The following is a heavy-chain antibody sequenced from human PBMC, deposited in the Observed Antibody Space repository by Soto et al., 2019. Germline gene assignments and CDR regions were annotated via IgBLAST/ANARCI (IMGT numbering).Heavy chain of an antibody. J-gene: IGHJ4*02. CDR3: VHHGGVPYYHDF. CDR1: GGSLSSSSW. V-gene: IGHV4-4*02. D-gene: IGHD2-8*01. CDR2: IFYSGST. Sequence: QVQLQESGPGLVNPSGTLSRTCAVSGGSLSSSSWWSWVRQPPGKTLEWLGEIFYSGSTKYNPSLNSRVTISADQSKNDFSLRLSSVTAADTAVYYCVHHGGVPYYHDFWGQGMLVTVSS.